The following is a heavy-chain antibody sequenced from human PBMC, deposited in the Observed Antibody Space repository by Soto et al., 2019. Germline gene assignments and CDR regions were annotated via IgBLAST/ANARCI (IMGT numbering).Heavy chain of an antibody. CDR2: IYSEGTP. V-gene: IGHV3-53*01. J-gene: IGHJ6*02. CDR3: ARSTYYDILTGSYYYYALDV. D-gene: IGHD3-9*01. Sequence: GGSLRLSCAASGFTVGSNYMSWVRQAPGKGLEWVSVIYSEGTPYYADSVKGRFTISRENSNNTLYLHMNNLRAEDTAVYYCARSTYYDILTGSYYYYALDVWGQGTTVTVSS. CDR1: GFTVGSNY.